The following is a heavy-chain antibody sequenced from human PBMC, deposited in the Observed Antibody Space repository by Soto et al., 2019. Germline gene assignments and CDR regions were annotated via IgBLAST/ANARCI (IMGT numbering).Heavy chain of an antibody. J-gene: IGHJ3*02. CDR1: GFTFSDAW. Sequence: ESGGGLVKPGGSLRLSCVASGFTFSDAWMNWVRQAPGKGLEWVGRIKTKTDVGTTDYAAPVKGRFTISRDDSKNTLYLQMNSLKTEDTAVYYCTTNDAFDIWGQGTMVTVSS. CDR3: TTNDAFDI. V-gene: IGHV3-15*01. CDR2: IKTKTDVGTT.